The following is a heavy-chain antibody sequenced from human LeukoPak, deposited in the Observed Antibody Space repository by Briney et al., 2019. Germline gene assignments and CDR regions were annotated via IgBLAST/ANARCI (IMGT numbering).Heavy chain of an antibody. J-gene: IGHJ3*02. D-gene: IGHD2-21*01. V-gene: IGHV3-23*01. CDR2: ISGSGGST. Sequence: GGSLRLSCAASGFTFTNAWMSWVRQAPGKGLEWVSSISGSGGSTYYADSVKGRFTISRDNSKNTLSLQMNSLRAEDTALYYCAKGVPRYEGGAWIDAFDIWGQGTVVTASS. CDR1: GFTFTNAW. CDR3: AKGVPRYEGGAWIDAFDI.